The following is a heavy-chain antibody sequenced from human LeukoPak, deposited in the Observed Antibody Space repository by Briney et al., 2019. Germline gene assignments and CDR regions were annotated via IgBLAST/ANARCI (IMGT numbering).Heavy chain of an antibody. Sequence: PSETLSLTCTVSGGSISRSSYYWAWVRQPPGKGLEWIGSIYYSGSTYYSPSLKSRVTISVDTSNNQFSLGLSSVTAADTAVYYCARAKAAAGQYYFDYWGQGTLVTVSS. D-gene: IGHD6-13*01. CDR1: GGSISRSSYY. CDR2: IYYSGST. J-gene: IGHJ4*02. CDR3: ARAKAAAGQYYFDY. V-gene: IGHV4-39*02.